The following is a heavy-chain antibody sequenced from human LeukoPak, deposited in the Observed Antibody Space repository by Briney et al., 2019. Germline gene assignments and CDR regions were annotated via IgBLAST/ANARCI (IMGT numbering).Heavy chain of an antibody. CDR2: ISYDGSNK. D-gene: IGHD5-18*01. J-gene: IGHJ4*02. Sequence: GGSLRLSCAASGFTFSSYGMHWVRQAPGKGLEWVAVISYDGSNKYYADSVKGRFTISRGNSKNTLYLQMNSLRAEDTAVYYCAKGDSHLDYWGQGTLVTVSS. V-gene: IGHV3-30*18. CDR1: GFTFSSYG. CDR3: AKGDSHLDY.